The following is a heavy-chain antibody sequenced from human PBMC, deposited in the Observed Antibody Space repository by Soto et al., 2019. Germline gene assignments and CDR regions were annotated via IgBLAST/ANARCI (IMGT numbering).Heavy chain of an antibody. V-gene: IGHV3-23*01. Sequence: EVQLLESGGDLAQPGGSLRLSCAASGFTFSDYAMTWVRQAPGKGLEWVSAISVSVGNTYYADSVKGRFTISRDNSRNTLYLEMNSLRAANTAVYYCAKDRYGQVADYVDYWGLRTLVTVSS. CDR2: ISVSVGNT. CDR1: GFTFSDYA. D-gene: IGHD6-19*01. J-gene: IGHJ4*02. CDR3: AKDRYGQVADYVDY.